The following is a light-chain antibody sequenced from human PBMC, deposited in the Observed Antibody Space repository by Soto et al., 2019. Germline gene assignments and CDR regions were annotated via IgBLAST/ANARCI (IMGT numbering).Light chain of an antibody. Sequence: EIVLTQSPGTVSLSPGERVTLSCRAGQGVTTNFAWYQQKSGQSPRLLIYDVSTRATGVPARFSGTGSETDFTLTISGLQSEDSAVYFCQQYNNWPFSFGQGTRLENK. CDR3: QQYNNWPFS. J-gene: IGKJ5*01. V-gene: IGKV3-15*01. CDR1: QGVTTN. CDR2: DVS.